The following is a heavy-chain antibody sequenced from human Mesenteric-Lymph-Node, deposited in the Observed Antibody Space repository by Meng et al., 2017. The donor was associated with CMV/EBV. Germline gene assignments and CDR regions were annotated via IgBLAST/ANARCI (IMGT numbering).Heavy chain of an antibody. Sequence: FSTYGIHWVRQAPGKGLEWVAFIRYDASYKYSADSVKGRFTISRDNSKNTLYLQMNSLRAEDTAVYYCAKDQWYYDNTDREHNYFDLWGQGTLVTVSS. CDR1: FSTYG. CDR2: IRYDASYK. V-gene: IGHV3-30*02. D-gene: IGHD3-22*01. J-gene: IGHJ4*02. CDR3: AKDQWYYDNTDREHNYFDL.